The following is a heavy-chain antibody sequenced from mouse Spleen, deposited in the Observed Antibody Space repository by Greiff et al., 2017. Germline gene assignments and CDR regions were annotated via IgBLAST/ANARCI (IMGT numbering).Heavy chain of an antibody. J-gene: IGHJ4*01. CDR1: GFTFSSYA. V-gene: IGHV5-9-1*01. CDR2: ISSGGSYT. Sequence: EVKLVESGGGLVKPGGSLKLSCAASGFTFSSYAMSWVRQTPEKRLEWVATISSGGSYTYYPDSVKGRFTISRDNAKNTLYLQMSSLRSEDTAMYYCARRDRYGYAMDYWGQGTSVTVSS. D-gene: IGHD2-14*01. CDR3: ARRDRYGYAMDY.